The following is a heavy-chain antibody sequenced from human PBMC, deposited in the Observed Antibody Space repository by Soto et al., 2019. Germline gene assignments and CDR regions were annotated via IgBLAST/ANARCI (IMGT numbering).Heavy chain of an antibody. V-gene: IGHV5-10-1*01. CDR3: ASNYYDSSGYSPRDGMDV. J-gene: IGHJ6*02. CDR2: IDPSDSYT. D-gene: IGHD3-22*01. CDR1: GYSFTSYW. Sequence: GESLKISCKGSGYSFTSYWISLVRQMPGKVLEWMGRIDPSDSYTNYSPSFQGHVTISDDKSISTAYTELSRLRSEDTAVYYCASNYYDSSGYSPRDGMDVWGQGTTVTVSS.